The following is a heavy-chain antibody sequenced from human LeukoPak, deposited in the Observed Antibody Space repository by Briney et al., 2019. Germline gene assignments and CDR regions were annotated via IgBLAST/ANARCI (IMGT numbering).Heavy chain of an antibody. CDR1: GFTFSSYG. Sequence: GGSLRLSCAASGFTFSSYGMHWVRQTPGKGLEWVAVISYDGSNKYYADSVKGRFTISRDNSKNTLYLQMNSLRAEDTAVYYCAKAEGFDYWGQGTLVTVSS. J-gene: IGHJ4*02. CDR3: AKAEGFDY. CDR2: ISYDGSNK. V-gene: IGHV3-30*18.